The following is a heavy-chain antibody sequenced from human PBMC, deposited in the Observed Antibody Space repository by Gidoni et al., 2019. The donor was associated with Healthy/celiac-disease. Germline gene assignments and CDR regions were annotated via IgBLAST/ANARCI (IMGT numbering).Heavy chain of an antibody. CDR3: ALSRIAALPSGAFDI. J-gene: IGHJ3*02. CDR1: GLPSTSYA. D-gene: IGHD6-13*01. Sequence: EVQLLASGGGLVQPEGYLRLVRAASGLPSTSYAMSWVRQAPGKGPEWVSAISGSGGSTYYTDSVKGRFTVSRDNSKNTLYLHMNSLGAEGTAVYYCALSRIAALPSGAFDIWGQGTMVTVSS. CDR2: ISGSGGST. V-gene: IGHV3-23*01.